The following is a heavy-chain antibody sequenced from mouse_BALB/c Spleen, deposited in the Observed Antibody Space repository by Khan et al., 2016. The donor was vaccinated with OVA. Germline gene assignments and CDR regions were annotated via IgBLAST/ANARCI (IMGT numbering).Heavy chain of an antibody. Sequence: VQLKQSGAELVRPGALVKLSCKASGFNIKDYYMHWVKQRPEQGLVWIGRIDPENGNTIYDPKFQGKASITSDTYSNTAYLQLSSLTSEDTAVYYCTRDGYSPWFAYWGQGTLVTVFA. CDR3: TRDGYSPWFAY. CDR2: IDPENGNT. V-gene: IGHV14-1*02. CDR1: GFNIKDYY. D-gene: IGHD2-3*01. J-gene: IGHJ3*01.